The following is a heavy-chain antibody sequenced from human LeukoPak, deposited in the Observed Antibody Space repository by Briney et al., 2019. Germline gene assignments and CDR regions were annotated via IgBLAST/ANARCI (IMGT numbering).Heavy chain of an antibody. D-gene: IGHD1-26*01. CDR3: ASSPSVGASDAFDI. Sequence: GGSLRLSCAASGCTVSSNYMSWVRQAPAKGLEWVSVIYSGGSTYYADSVKGRFTISRDNSKNALYLQMNSLRAEDTAVYYCASSPSVGASDAFDIWGQGTMVTVSS. CDR2: IYSGGST. CDR1: GCTVSSNY. J-gene: IGHJ3*02. V-gene: IGHV3-66*02.